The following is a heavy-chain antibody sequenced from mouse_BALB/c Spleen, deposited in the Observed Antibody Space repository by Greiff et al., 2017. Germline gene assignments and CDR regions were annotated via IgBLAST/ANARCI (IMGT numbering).Heavy chain of an antibody. J-gene: IGHJ4*01. CDR3: GRMGGYDDYAMDY. CDR1: GYSFTGYF. CDR2: INPYNGDT. D-gene: IGHD2-2*01. V-gene: IGHV1-37*01. Sequence: EVQRVESGPELVKPGASVKISCKASGYSFTGYFMNWVKQSHGKSLEWIGRINPYNGDTFYNQKFKGKATLTVDKSSSTAHMELLSLTSEDSAVYYCGRMGGYDDYAMDYWGQGTSVTVSS.